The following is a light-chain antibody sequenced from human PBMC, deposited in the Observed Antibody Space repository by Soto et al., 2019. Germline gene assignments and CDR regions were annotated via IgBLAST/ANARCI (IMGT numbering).Light chain of an antibody. CDR3: SSYTPISSRGVV. V-gene: IGLV2-14*01. Sequence: QSALTQPASVSGSPGQSITISCTGTSSDVGGYNYVSWYQQHPGKAPKLIIYEVSNRPSGVSNHFSGSKSGNTASLTISGLQGEDEADYYCSSYTPISSRGVVFGGGTKLTVL. CDR2: EVS. CDR1: SSDVGGYNY. J-gene: IGLJ2*01.